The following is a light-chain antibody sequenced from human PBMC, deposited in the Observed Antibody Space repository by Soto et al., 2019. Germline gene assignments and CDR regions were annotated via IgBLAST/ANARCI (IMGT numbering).Light chain of an antibody. CDR2: DAS. CDR1: QGISSW. Sequence: IQVTQSPATRSASVGNGVPITCRASQGISSWLAWYQQKPGKAPKLLIYDASSLESGVPSRFSGSGSGTEFTLTIRSLQPDDFATYYCQQYGAYSTFGQGTKVDIK. J-gene: IGKJ1*01. CDR3: QQYGAYST. V-gene: IGKV1-5*01.